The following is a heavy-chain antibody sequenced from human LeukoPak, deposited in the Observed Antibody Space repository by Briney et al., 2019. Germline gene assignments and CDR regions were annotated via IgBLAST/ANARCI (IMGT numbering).Heavy chain of an antibody. CDR2: IHIYRGNT. CDR3: AKDQHDSSGYPSPFDY. CDR1: GYSSTNYG. Sequence: ASVKVSCKASGYSSTNYGISWVRQAPGQGLEWMGWIHIYRGNTNYAQKFQGRVTMTTDTSTSTVYMEVRGLRSDDTAVYYCAKDQHDSSGYPSPFDYWGQGTLVTVSS. J-gene: IGHJ4*02. V-gene: IGHV1-18*01. D-gene: IGHD3-22*01.